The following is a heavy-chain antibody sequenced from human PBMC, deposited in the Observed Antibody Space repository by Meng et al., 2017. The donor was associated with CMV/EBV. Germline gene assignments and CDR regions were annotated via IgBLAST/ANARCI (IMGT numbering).Heavy chain of an antibody. CDR3: AREAFKVLFFPFDP. CDR1: GGSISSGSYY. Sequence: QLTQSRLGLVRPSRTLSLPGPVAGGSISSGSYYWGWIRQPAGKGLEWIGRIYTSGSTNYNPSLKSRVTISVDTSKNQFSLKLSSVTAADTAVYYCAREAFKVLFFPFDPWGQGTLVTVSS. CDR2: IYTSGST. J-gene: IGHJ5*02. V-gene: IGHV4-61*02. D-gene: IGHD1-1*01.